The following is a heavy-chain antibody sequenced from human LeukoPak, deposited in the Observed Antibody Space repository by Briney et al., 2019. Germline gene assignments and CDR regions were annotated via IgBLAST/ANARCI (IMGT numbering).Heavy chain of an antibody. V-gene: IGHV3-30*03. J-gene: IGHJ6*03. D-gene: IGHD6-13*01. CDR2: ISYDGSNK. CDR3: ATHSSSWYRSYYYMDV. Sequence: PGRSLRLSCAASGFTFSSYGMHWVRQAPGKGLEWVAVISYDGSNKYYADSVKGRFTISRDNSKNTLYLQMNSLRAEDTAVYYCATHSSSWYRSYYYMDVWGKGTTVTVSS. CDR1: GFTFSSYG.